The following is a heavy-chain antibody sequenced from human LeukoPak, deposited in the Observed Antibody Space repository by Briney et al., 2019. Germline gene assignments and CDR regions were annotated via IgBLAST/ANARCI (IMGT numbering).Heavy chain of an antibody. CDR3: AREKSGYYDY. D-gene: IGHD3-3*01. Sequence: SQTLSLTCAVSGGSISSGGYSWSWTRQPPGKGLEWIGYIYHSGSTYYNPSLKSRVTISVDRSKNQFSLKLSSVTAADTAVYYCAREKSGYYDYWGQGTLVTVS. CDR2: IYHSGST. V-gene: IGHV4-30-2*01. J-gene: IGHJ4*02. CDR1: GGSISSGGYS.